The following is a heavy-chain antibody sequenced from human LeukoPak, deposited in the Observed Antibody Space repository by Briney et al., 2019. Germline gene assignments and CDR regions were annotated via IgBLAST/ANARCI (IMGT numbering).Heavy chain of an antibody. D-gene: IGHD2-15*01. CDR2: INPSGGST. J-gene: IGHJ5*02. Sequence: ASVKVSCKASGYTFTSYYIHWVRQAPGQGLEWMGIINPSGGSTSYAQNFQGRVTMTRDTSTSTVYMELSSLRSEDTAVYYCARGTGRDIPGGDWFDPWGQGTLVTVSS. CDR3: ARGTGRDIPGGDWFDP. CDR1: GYTFTSYY. V-gene: IGHV1-46*01.